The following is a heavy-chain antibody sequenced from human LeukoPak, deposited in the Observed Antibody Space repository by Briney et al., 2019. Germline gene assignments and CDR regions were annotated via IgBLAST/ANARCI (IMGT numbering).Heavy chain of an antibody. CDR3: ARVDPVHAFDY. V-gene: IGHV3-30*01. CDR1: GFTFSSYA. J-gene: IGHJ4*02. Sequence: GGSLRLSCAASGFTFSSYAMHWVRQAPGKGLEWVAVISYDGSNKYYAGSVKGRFTLSRDNSKNTLYLQKNSLRAEDTAVYYCARVDPVHAFDYWGQGTLVTVSS. D-gene: IGHD4-17*01. CDR2: ISYDGSNK.